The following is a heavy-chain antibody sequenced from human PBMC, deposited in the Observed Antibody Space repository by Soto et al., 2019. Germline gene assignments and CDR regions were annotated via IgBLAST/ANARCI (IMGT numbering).Heavy chain of an antibody. V-gene: IGHV3-30*18. Sequence: QVQLVESGGGVVQPGRSLRLSCAASGFTFSSYGMHWVRQAPGKGLEWVAVISYDGSNKYYADSVKGRFTISRDNSKNTLYLQMNSLRAEDTAVYYCAKDQTLIVLVPAAEVLYYYGMDVWGQGTTVTVSS. D-gene: IGHD2-2*01. J-gene: IGHJ6*02. CDR3: AKDQTLIVLVPAAEVLYYYGMDV. CDR1: GFTFSSYG. CDR2: ISYDGSNK.